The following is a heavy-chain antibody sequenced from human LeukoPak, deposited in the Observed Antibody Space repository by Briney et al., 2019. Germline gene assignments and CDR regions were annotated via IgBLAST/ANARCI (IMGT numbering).Heavy chain of an antibody. CDR2: IYYSGST. CDR1: GGSISSSSYY. Sequence: PPETLSLTCTVSGGSISSSSYYWGWIRQPPGKGLEWIGSIYYSGSTYYNPSLKSRVTISVDTSKNQFSLKLSSVTAADTAVYYCARGYGSGWLHSLYYYYYYYMDVWGKGTTVTVSS. CDR3: ARGYGSGWLHSLYYYYYYYMDV. V-gene: IGHV4-39*01. J-gene: IGHJ6*03. D-gene: IGHD6-19*01.